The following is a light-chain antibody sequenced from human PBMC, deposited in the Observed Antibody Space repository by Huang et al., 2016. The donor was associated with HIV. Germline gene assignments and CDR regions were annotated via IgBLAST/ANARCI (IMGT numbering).Light chain of an antibody. Sequence: IHVTQSPSSLAVSVGDRVTITCRASQGIGSDLHWYQQNRGRPPKILIHHASAREECVPSRFSGSGFHTSFTFTINDLQPDDVATYYCQVLESFGQGTRL. CDR2: HAS. V-gene: IGKV1-39*01. CDR3: QVLES. J-gene: IGKJ5*01. CDR1: QGIGSD.